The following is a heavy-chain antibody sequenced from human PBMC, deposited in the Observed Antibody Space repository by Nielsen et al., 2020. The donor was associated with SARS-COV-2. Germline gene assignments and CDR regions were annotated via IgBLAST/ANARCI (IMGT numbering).Heavy chain of an antibody. CDR1: NEITPHY. Sequence: SETLSFTCSVSNEITPHYWSWVRQTPGKGLEWIGYIYYSGNTSYSPSLKSRVNISLDKSKNQFSLTLKSVTAADTAVYYCAKFRGLGRSVGAFDVWGPGTKVTVSS. D-gene: IGHD3-10*01. CDR2: IYYSGNT. J-gene: IGHJ3*01. V-gene: IGHV4-59*11. CDR3: AKFRGLGRSVGAFDV.